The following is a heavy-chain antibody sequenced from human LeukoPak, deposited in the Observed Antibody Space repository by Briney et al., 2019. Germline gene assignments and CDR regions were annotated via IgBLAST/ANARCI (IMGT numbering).Heavy chain of an antibody. CDR1: GYSISSGYY. CDR3: ARAAGTTYWFDP. D-gene: IGHD1-7*01. Sequence: SETPSLTCTVSGYSISSGYYWGWIRQPPGKGLEWIGSIYHSGSTYYNPSLKSRVTISVDTSKNQFSLKLSSVTAADTAVYYCARAAGTTYWFDPWGQGTLVTVSS. CDR2: IYHSGST. J-gene: IGHJ5*02. V-gene: IGHV4-38-2*02.